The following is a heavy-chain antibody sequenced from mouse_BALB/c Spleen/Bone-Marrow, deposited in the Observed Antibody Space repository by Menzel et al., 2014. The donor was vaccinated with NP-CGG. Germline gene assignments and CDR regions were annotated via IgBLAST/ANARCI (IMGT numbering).Heavy chain of an antibody. CDR2: IYPGDGDT. J-gene: IGHJ4*01. V-gene: IGHV1-87*01. D-gene: IGHD2-14*01. Sequence: VQLQQSGAELARPGASVKLSCKASGYTFTSYWMQWVKQRPGQGLEWIGAIYPGDGDTRFTQKFKGKATLTADKSSSTANMQLSSLASEDSAVYYCARAKRYGEMDYWGQGTSVTVSS. CDR3: ARAKRYGEMDY. CDR1: GYTFTSYW.